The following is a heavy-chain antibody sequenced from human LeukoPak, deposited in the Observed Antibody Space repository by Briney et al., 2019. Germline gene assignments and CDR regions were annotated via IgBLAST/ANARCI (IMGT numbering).Heavy chain of an antibody. V-gene: IGHV3-33*01. J-gene: IGHJ4*02. D-gene: IGHD6-13*01. CDR3: ARDFGIAAAGLDY. Sequence: PGRSLRLSCAASGVTFSSYGMHWVRQAPGKGLEWVAVIWYDGSNKYYADSVKGRFTISRDNSKNTLYLQMNSLRAEDTAVHYCARDFGIAAAGLDYWGQGTLVTVSS. CDR2: IWYDGSNK. CDR1: GVTFSSYG.